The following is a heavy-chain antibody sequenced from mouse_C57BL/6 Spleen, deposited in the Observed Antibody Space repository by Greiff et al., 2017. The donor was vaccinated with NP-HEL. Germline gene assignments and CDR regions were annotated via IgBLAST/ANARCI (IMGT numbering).Heavy chain of an antibody. Sequence: VQLQESGAELVRPGASVTLSCKASGYTFTDYEMHWVKQTPVHGLEWIGAIYPGTGGTAYNQKFKGKAILTADKSSSTAYMELRSLTSEDSAVYYCTRRRLGQAMDYWGQGTSVTVSS. CDR1: GYTFTDYE. D-gene: IGHD4-1*01. CDR3: TRRRLGQAMDY. V-gene: IGHV1-15*01. J-gene: IGHJ4*01. CDR2: IYPGTGGT.